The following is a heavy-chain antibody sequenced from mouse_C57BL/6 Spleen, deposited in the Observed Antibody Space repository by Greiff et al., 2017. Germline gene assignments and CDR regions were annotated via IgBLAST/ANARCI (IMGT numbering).Heavy chain of an antibody. J-gene: IGHJ3*01. V-gene: IGHV1-50*01. CDR1: GYTFTSYW. D-gene: IGHD2-1*01. CDR2: IDPSDSYT. Sequence: QVQLQQPGAELVKPGASVKLSCKASGYTFTSYWMQWVKQRPGQGLEWIGEIDPSDSYTNYNQKFKGKATLTVDTSSSTAYMQLSSLTSEDSAVYYCARLYYGNYWFAYWGQGTLVTVSA. CDR3: ARLYYGNYWFAY.